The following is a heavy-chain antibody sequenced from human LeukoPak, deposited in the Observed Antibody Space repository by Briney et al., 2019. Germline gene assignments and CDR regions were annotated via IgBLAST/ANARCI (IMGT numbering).Heavy chain of an antibody. J-gene: IGHJ4*02. CDR1: GGTFSSYA. CDR3: ASTYYDYLGDFDY. Sequence: ASVKVSCKASGGTFSSYAISWVRQAPGQGREWMGGIIPIFGTANYAQKFQGRVTNTADESTSTAYLELSSLRSEDTAVYYCASTYYDYLGDFDYWGQGTLVTVSS. CDR2: IIPIFGTA. V-gene: IGHV1-69*01. D-gene: IGHD3-3*01.